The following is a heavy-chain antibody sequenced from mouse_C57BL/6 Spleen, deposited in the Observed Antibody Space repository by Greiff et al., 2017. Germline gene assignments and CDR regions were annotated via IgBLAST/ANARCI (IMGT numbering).Heavy chain of an antibody. CDR2: IYPGGGYT. CDR1: GYTFTNYW. CDR3: ARSVYYYGSSPYYFDY. V-gene: IGHV1-63*01. Sequence: QVQLQQSGAELVRPGTSVKMSCKASGYTFTNYWIGWAKQRPGHGLEWIGDIYPGGGYTNYNEKFKGKATLTADKSSSTAYMQFSSLTSEDSAIYYCARSVYYYGSSPYYFDYWGQGTTLTVSS. D-gene: IGHD1-1*01. J-gene: IGHJ2*01.